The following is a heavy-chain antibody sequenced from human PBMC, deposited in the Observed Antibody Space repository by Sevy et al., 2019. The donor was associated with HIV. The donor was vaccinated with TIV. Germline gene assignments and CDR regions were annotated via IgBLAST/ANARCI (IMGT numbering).Heavy chain of an antibody. CDR3: ARDHGGDGQLAYFDY. D-gene: IGHD6-6*01. V-gene: IGHV3-30-3*01. J-gene: IGHJ4*02. CDR2: ISYDGSNK. Sequence: GGSLRLSCAASGFTFSSYAMHWVRQAPGKGLEWVAVISYDGSNKYYADSVKGRFTISRDNSKNTRYLQMNSLRAEDTAVYYCARDHGGDGQLAYFDYWGQGTLVTVSS. CDR1: GFTFSSYA.